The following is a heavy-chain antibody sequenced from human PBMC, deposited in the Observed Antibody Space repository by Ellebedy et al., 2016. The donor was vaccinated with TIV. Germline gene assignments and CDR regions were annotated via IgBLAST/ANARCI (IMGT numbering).Heavy chain of an antibody. CDR3: ARGGYYGSDVDY. J-gene: IGHJ4*02. D-gene: IGHD3-10*01. CDR1: GGSISSYY. V-gene: IGHV4-59*01. Sequence: SETLSLXXTVSGGSISSYYWSWIRQPPGKGLEWIGYIYYSGSTNYNPSLKSRVTISVDTSKNQFSLKLSSVTAADTAVYYCARGGYYGSDVDYWGQGTLVTVSS. CDR2: IYYSGST.